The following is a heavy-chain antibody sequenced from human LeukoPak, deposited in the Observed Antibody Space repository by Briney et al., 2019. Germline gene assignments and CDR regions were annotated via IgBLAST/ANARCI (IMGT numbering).Heavy chain of an antibody. Sequence: SVKVSCKASGGTFSSYAISWVRQAPGQGLEWMGRIIPILGIANYAQKFQGRVTITADKSTSTAYMELSSLRSEDTAVYYCAKEGSNGDFDYWGQGTLVTVSS. CDR1: GGTFSSYA. D-gene: IGHD1-26*01. V-gene: IGHV1-69*04. J-gene: IGHJ4*02. CDR2: IIPILGIA. CDR3: AKEGSNGDFDY.